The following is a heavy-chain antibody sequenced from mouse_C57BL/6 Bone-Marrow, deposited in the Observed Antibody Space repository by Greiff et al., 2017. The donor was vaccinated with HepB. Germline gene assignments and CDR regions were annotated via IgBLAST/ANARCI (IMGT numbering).Heavy chain of an antibody. CDR2: INTSSGYT. CDR1: GYTFTSYT. Sequence: VQLQQSGAELARPGASVKMSCKASGYTFTSYTMHWVKQRPGQGLEWIGYINTSSGYTKYNQKFKDKATLTADKSYSTAYMQLSSLTSEDSAVYYCARRELLNWYFDVWGTGTTVTVAS. CDR3: ARRELLNWYFDV. J-gene: IGHJ1*03. V-gene: IGHV1-4*01.